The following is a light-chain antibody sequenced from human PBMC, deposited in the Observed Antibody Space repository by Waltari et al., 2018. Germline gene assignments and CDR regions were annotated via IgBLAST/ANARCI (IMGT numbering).Light chain of an antibody. V-gene: IGLV1-44*01. J-gene: IGLJ3*02. CDR2: TDN. CDR3: AAWDDSLKGRV. Sequence: QSVLTQPPSASGTPGQGVTVSCSGSTSNIGRNGVSWYQQLPGTAPKLLIHTDNQRPSGVHGRFSGSKSGTAASLAISGLQSEDEAHYYCAAWDDSLKGRVFGGGTKVTVL. CDR1: TSNIGRNG.